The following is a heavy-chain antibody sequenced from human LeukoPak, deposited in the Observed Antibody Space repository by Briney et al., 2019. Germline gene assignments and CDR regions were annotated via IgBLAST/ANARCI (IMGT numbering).Heavy chain of an antibody. CDR2: INHSGST. Sequence: SETLSLTCAVYGGSFSGYCWSWIRQPPGKGLEWIGEINHSGSTNYNPSLKSRVTISVDTSKNQFSLKLSSVTAADTAVYYCARGPYYDSSGYYYYFDYWGQGTLVTVSS. J-gene: IGHJ4*02. CDR3: ARGPYYDSSGYYYYFDY. D-gene: IGHD3-22*01. V-gene: IGHV4-34*01. CDR1: GGSFSGYC.